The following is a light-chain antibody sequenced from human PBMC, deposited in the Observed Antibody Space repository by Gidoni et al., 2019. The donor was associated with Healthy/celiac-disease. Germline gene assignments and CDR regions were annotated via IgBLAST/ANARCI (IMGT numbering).Light chain of an antibody. CDR1: SSDVGSYNL. CDR3: CSYAGSSTPVV. Sequence: GQSITIAGTGTSSDVGSYNLVSWYQQHPGKAPKLMIYEGSKRPSGVSNRFSGSKSGTTASLTISGLKAYDEADYYCCSYAGSSTPVVFRGWTNLPVL. CDR2: EGS. V-gene: IGLV2-23*01. J-gene: IGLJ2*01.